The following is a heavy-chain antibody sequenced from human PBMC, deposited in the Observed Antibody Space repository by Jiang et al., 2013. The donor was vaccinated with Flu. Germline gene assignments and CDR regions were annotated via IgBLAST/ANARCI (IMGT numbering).Heavy chain of an antibody. V-gene: IGHV4-4*02. Sequence: GPGLVKPSGTLSLTCEVSGDSISSSNWWSWVRQPPGKGLEWIGEIFHSGTTNYNPSLKSRVTISVDKSKNQFSLKVASVTAADTAVYYCARQGKEMVPVRLGASFFDIWGQGTMVTVSS. CDR2: IFHSGTT. CDR1: GDSISSSNW. J-gene: IGHJ3*02. CDR3: ARQGKEMVPVRLGASFFDI. D-gene: IGHD5-24*01.